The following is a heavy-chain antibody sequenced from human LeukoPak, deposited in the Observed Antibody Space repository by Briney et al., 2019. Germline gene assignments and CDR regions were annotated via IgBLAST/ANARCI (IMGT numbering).Heavy chain of an antibody. Sequence: GGSLRLSCVASGFTFSSYEMNWVRQTPEKGLEWLSYITDSGYYIQYADSVKGRFTISRDNAKNTLYLQMNSLRVEDTAVYYCVCLGLGGLSLDWGQGTLVTVSS. CDR2: ITDSGYYI. D-gene: IGHD3-16*01. J-gene: IGHJ4*02. CDR1: GFTFSSYE. V-gene: IGHV3-48*03. CDR3: VCLGLGGLSLD.